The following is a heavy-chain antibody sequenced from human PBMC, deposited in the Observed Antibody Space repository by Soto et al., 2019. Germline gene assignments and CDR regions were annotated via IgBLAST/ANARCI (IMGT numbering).Heavy chain of an antibody. CDR3: ARVPPKDIVVVGLNDY. CDR1: GYTFTSYG. J-gene: IGHJ4*02. CDR2: ISAYNGNT. Sequence: GASVKVSCKASGYTFTSYGISWVRQAPGQGLEWMGWISAYNGNTNYAQKLQGRVTMTTDTSTSTAYMELRSLRSDDTAVYYCARVPPKDIVVVGLNDYWGQGTLVTVSS. D-gene: IGHD2-2*01. V-gene: IGHV1-18*01.